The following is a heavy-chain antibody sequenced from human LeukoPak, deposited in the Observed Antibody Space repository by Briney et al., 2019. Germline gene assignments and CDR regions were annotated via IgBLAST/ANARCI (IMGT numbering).Heavy chain of an antibody. CDR1: GDSFTAYS. V-gene: IGHV4-34*01. CDR2: ISHSGRT. D-gene: IGHD4-11*01. CDR3: ARAGTEAMTTPAYPVFYYFYLDV. J-gene: IGHJ6*03. Sequence: SETLSLTCAVNGDSFTAYSWNWIRQSRGKGLEWIGEISHSGRTHYNPSLASRVTFSLDTSKTQFSLELKSVTAADTAVYYCARAGTEAMTTPAYPVFYYFYLDVWGTGTTVTVS.